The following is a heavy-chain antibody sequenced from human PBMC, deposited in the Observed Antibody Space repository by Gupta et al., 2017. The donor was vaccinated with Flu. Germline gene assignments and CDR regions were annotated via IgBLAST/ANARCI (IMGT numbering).Heavy chain of an antibody. CDR1: GASFSGFY. CDR2: INHSGTT. D-gene: IGHD3-3*01. J-gene: IGHJ4*02. CDR3: AGLNYDYWSV. Sequence: QVQLQQWGAGLLRPSETLSLTCAVSGASFSGFYWSWIRQSPGKGLEWIGEINHSGTTNYNPPLKSRVTMSVDTSKNHFSLRLNSVTAADTAVYYCAGLNYDYWSVWGQGTLVTVSS. V-gene: IGHV4-34*01.